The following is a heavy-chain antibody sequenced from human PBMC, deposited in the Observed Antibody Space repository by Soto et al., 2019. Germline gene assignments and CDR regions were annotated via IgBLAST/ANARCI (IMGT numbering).Heavy chain of an antibody. V-gene: IGHV3-30*04. CDR1: GFTFSDYA. D-gene: IGHD3-22*01. CDR3: AKGANYYGIFDY. CDR2: VSHDGRNT. J-gene: IGHJ4*02. Sequence: GGSLRLSCAASGFTFSDYAMHWVRQAPGKGLEWVAVVSHDGRNTHYPDSVKGRSTISRDNSKDTLYLQMDSLRADDTAVYYCAKGANYYGIFDYWGQGTLVTVSS.